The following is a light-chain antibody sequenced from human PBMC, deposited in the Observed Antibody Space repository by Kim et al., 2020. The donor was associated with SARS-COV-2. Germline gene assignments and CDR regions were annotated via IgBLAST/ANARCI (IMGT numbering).Light chain of an antibody. CDR1: SSNIGNNY. Sequence: GQRINISCSGTSSNIGNNYVSWYQQLPGTAPILLIYDNNKRPSGIPDRFSGSKSGTSATLGITGLQTGDEADYYCGTWDSSLSAGVFGGGTKLTVL. V-gene: IGLV1-51*01. CDR2: DNN. J-gene: IGLJ3*02. CDR3: GTWDSSLSAGV.